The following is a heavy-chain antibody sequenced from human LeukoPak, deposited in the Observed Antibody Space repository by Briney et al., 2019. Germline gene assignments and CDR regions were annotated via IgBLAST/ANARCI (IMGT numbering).Heavy chain of an antibody. CDR3: ARGTTMVRVLDY. CDR2: IYSGGST. J-gene: IGHJ4*02. Sequence: GGSLRLSCAVSGFTVSSNYMSWVRQAPGKGLEWVSVIYSGGSTYYQDSVKGRFTISRDNSKNTLYLQMNSLRAEDTAVYYCARGTTMVRVLDYWGQGTLVTVSS. CDR1: GFTVSSNY. V-gene: IGHV3-53*01. D-gene: IGHD3-10*01.